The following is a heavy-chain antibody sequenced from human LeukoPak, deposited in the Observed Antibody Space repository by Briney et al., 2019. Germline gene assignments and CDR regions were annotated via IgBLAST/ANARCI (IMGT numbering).Heavy chain of an antibody. CDR2: INHSGST. J-gene: IGHJ4*02. CDR3: ARGVGYDSSGYYYVFDY. CDR1: GGSFSGYY. V-gene: IGHV4-34*01. Sequence: SETLSLTCAVYGGSFSGYYWSWIRQPPGKGLEWIGEINHSGSTNYNPSLKSRVTISVGTSKNQFSLKLSSVTAADTAVYYCARGVGYDSSGYYYVFDYWGQGTLVTVSS. D-gene: IGHD3-22*01.